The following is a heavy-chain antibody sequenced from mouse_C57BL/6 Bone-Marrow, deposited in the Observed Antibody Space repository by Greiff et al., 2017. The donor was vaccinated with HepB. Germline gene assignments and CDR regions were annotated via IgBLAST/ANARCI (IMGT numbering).Heavy chain of an antibody. CDR3: TIITTGAGWYFDV. D-gene: IGHD1-1*01. Sequence: VQLQQSGAELVRPGASVKLSCTASGFNIKDDYMHWVKQRPEQGLEWIGWIDPENGDTEYASKFQGKATITADTSSNTAYLQLSSLTSEDTAVYYCTIITTGAGWYFDVWGTGTTVTVSS. CDR2: IDPENGDT. CDR1: GFNIKDDY. J-gene: IGHJ1*03. V-gene: IGHV14-4*01.